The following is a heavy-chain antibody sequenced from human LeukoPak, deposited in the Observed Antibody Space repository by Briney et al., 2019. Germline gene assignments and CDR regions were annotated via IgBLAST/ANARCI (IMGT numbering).Heavy chain of an antibody. Sequence: SETLSLTCAVSGGSISSGGYSWSWIRQPPGKGLEWIGYIYHSGSTYYNPSLKSRVTISVDRSKNQFSLKLSSVTAADTAVYYCAIGVRDYYDTPRLPTYWGQGTLVTVSS. CDR1: GGSISSGGYS. CDR3: AIGVRDYYDTPRLPTY. D-gene: IGHD3-22*01. CDR2: IYHSGST. J-gene: IGHJ4*02. V-gene: IGHV4-30-2*01.